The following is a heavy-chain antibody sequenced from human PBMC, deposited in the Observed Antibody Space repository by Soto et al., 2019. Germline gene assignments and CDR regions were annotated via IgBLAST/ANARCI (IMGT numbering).Heavy chain of an antibody. CDR3: ASDVSYVLAY. J-gene: IGHJ4*01. D-gene: IGHD1-26*01. CDR2: ISAYNGNT. CDR1: GYTLTSYG. V-gene: IGHV1-18*01. Sequence: SGKACSKASGYTLTSYGISWRLQAPGQGIEWKGWISAYNGNTNYAQKLQGRVTMTTDTSTSTAYMELRSLRSDDTVVYYCASDVSYVLAYWGRGTLVTVS.